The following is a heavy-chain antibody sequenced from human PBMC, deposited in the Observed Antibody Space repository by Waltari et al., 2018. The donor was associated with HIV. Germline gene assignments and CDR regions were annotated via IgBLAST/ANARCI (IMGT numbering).Heavy chain of an antibody. D-gene: IGHD5-18*01. J-gene: IGHJ4*02. CDR2: ISNSGNTI. Sequence: EVQLVESGGDLVQPGGALRLSCAAPGFSFRSYSMNWVRQAPGKGLEWISYISNSGNTIDYADSVKGRFTISRDNAKNSLSLQMHSLRAEDTAVYYCARARGYSYGYEDYWGQGALVTVSS. V-gene: IGHV3-48*04. CDR3: ARARGYSYGYEDY. CDR1: GFSFRSYS.